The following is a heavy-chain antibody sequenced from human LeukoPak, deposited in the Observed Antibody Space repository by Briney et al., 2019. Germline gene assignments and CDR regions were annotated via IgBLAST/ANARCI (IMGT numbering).Heavy chain of an antibody. D-gene: IGHD3-22*01. Sequence: GESLKISCKSSGYSFTSYWIGWVRQMPGKGLEWMGIIHPADSDTRYSPSFQGQVTLSADKSTSTAYLQWSSLKAAETAIYYCARRLNTHYYDRWDQGTLVTISS. CDR3: ARRLNTHYYDR. CDR1: GYSFTSYW. V-gene: IGHV5-51*01. CDR2: IHPADSDT. J-gene: IGHJ4*02.